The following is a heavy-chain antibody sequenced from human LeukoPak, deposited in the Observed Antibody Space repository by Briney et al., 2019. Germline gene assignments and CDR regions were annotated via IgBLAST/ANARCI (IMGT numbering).Heavy chain of an antibody. D-gene: IGHD1-26*01. CDR2: IRYDGNDK. J-gene: IGHJ4*02. CDR1: GFSFNQYG. V-gene: IGHV3-30*02. CDR3: ARPFPYSGSFFVDY. Sequence: GGSLRLSCAASGFSFNQYGMHWVRKAPGKGLEWLAFIRYDGNDKHYADSVKGRFTVSRYNSKNTLYLQMSSVRAEDTAVYYCARPFPYSGSFFVDYWGRGTLVTVSS.